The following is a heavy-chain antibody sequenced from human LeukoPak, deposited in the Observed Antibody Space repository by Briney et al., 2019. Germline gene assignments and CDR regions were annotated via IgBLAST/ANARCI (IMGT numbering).Heavy chain of an antibody. CDR2: ISFDGRSP. V-gene: IGHV3-30*03. CDR1: GFTFSSFG. J-gene: IGHJ4*02. D-gene: IGHD4/OR15-4a*01. Sequence: QPGGSLRLSCVASGFTFSSFGMHWVRQAPGKCLEWVALISFDGRSPYYADSVRGRFTISRDNSKDTVYLQMNSLRAEDTALYHCARCYGASCSMDSWGQGTLVTVSS. CDR3: ARCYGASCSMDS.